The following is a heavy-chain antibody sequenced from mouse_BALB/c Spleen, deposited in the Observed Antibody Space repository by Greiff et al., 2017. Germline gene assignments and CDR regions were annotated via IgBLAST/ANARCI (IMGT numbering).Heavy chain of an antibody. Sequence: VQLKESGGDLVKPGGSLKLSCAASGFTFSSYGMSWVRQTPDKRLEWVATISSGGSYTYYPDSVKGRFTISRDNAKNNLYLQMSSLKSEDTAMYYRARANDYYFDYWGQGTTLTVS. V-gene: IGHV5-6*01. J-gene: IGHJ2*01. CDR2: ISSGGSYT. CDR3: ARANDYYFDY. D-gene: IGHD2-4*01. CDR1: GFTFSSYG.